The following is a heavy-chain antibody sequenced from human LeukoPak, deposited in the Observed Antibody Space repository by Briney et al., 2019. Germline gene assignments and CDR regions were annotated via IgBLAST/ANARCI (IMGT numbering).Heavy chain of an antibody. CDR3: ARASSRLQWFGP. CDR1: GDSISSYD. J-gene: IGHJ5*02. V-gene: IGHV4-59*01. D-gene: IGHD5-12*01. CDR2: IYNSGRT. Sequence: SETLSLTCTVSGDSISSYDWSWIRQPPGKGLEWIGYIYNSGRTNYNSSLKSRVTISLDTSKNQFSLKLRSVTAEDTAVYYCARASSRLQWFGPWGQGTLVTVSS.